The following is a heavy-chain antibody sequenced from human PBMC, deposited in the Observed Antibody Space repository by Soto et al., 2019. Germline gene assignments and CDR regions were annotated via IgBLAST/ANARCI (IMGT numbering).Heavy chain of an antibody. D-gene: IGHD3-16*01. CDR3: ARMGDVPYYYYGLDV. J-gene: IGHJ6*02. CDR1: GYSFTRYG. Sequence: QVQLVQSGAEVKKPGASVKVSCKASGYSFTRYGISWVRQAPGQGLEWMGWISGYNANTNYPENLQGSVTMTTDTSTSTAYMEVRNLISDDTAVYYCARMGDVPYYYYGLDVWGQGTTVTVSS. CDR2: ISGYNANT. V-gene: IGHV1-18*01.